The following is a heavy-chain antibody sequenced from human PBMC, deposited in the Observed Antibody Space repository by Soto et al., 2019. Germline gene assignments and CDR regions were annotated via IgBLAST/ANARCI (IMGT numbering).Heavy chain of an antibody. CDR2: IYHSGST. Sequence: QVQLQESGPGLVKPSGTLSLTCAVSGGALRPSNWWSWVRQPPGKGLEWIGEIYHSGSTNYNPSLKSRVTISVDKSKNQFSMKLSSVTAADTAVYYCESDSAAGTFDYWGQGTLVTVSS. CDR3: ESDSAAGTFDY. J-gene: IGHJ4*02. CDR1: GGALRPSNW. V-gene: IGHV4-4*02. D-gene: IGHD6-13*01.